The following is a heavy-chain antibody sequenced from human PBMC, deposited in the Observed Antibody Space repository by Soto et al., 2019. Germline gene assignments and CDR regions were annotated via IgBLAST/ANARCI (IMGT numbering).Heavy chain of an antibody. J-gene: IGHJ4*02. D-gene: IGHD3-10*01. CDR1: GFTFDDYA. Sequence: EVQLVESGGGLVQPGRSLRLSCAASGFTFDDYAMHWVRQAPGKGLEWVSGISWNSGSIGYADSVKGRFTISRDNAKNSLYLQMSSLRAEDTALYYCAKDRWREGYYGSGSYLDYWGQGTLVTVSS. CDR3: AKDRWREGYYGSGSYLDY. CDR2: ISWNSGSI. V-gene: IGHV3-9*01.